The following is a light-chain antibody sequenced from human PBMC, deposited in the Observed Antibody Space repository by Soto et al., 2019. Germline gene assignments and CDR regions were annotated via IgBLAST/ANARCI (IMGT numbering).Light chain of an antibody. CDR3: PLPSNWPRP. V-gene: IGKV3-11*01. CDR1: QSVSSY. CDR2: DAS. Sequence: EKVLNKSPDTESLYPGDRATLSCRASQSVSSYLAWYQQKPGQAPRLLIYDASNRATGIPARFSGSGSGTDFTLTISSLEPEDFAVCYSPLPSNWPRPFAHGTKVDIK. J-gene: IGKJ1*01.